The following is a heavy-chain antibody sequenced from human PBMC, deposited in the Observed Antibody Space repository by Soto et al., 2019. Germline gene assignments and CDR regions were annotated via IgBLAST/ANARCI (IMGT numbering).Heavy chain of an antibody. CDR3: ARLYYSNYVYYYGMDV. CDR1: GGSISSSSYY. CDR2: IYYRGST. Sequence: SETLSLTCTVSGGSISSSSYYWGWIRQPPGKGLERIGSIYYRGSTYYNPSLKSRVTISVDTSKNQFSLKLSSVTAADTAVYYCARLYYSNYVYYYGMDVWGQGTTVTVSS. V-gene: IGHV4-39*01. D-gene: IGHD4-4*01. J-gene: IGHJ6*02.